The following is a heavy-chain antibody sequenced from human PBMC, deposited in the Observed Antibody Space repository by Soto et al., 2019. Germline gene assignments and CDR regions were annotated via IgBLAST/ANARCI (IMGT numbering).Heavy chain of an antibody. CDR2: IYYSGST. V-gene: IGHV4-59*08. Sequence: SETLSLTCTVSGGSISSYYWSLIRQPPGKGLEWIGYIYYSGSTNYNPSLKSRVTISVDTSKNQFSLKLSSVTAADTAVYYCARLAILGMGSGDAFDIWGQGTMVTVSS. D-gene: IGHD3-16*01. J-gene: IGHJ3*02. CDR3: ARLAILGMGSGDAFDI. CDR1: GGSISSYY.